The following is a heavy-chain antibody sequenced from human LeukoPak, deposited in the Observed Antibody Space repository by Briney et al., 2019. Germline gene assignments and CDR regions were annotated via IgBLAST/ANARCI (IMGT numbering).Heavy chain of an antibody. Sequence: PSETLSLTCTVSGGSVSDYYWSWIRQSPGKGLEWIGYIYYTGSTSYNPSLRSRVTMSADTSKNQFSLKLSSVTAADTAVYYCARENPPQNWFDPGGQGTLVTVSS. D-gene: IGHD1-14*01. V-gene: IGHV4-59*02. J-gene: IGHJ5*02. CDR1: GGSVSDYY. CDR2: IYYTGST. CDR3: ARENPPQNWFDP.